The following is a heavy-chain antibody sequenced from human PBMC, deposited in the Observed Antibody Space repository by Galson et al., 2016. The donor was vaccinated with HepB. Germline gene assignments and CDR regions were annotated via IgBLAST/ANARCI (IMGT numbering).Heavy chain of an antibody. V-gene: IGHV3-30*04. Sequence: SLRLSCAASGFTFSSYAIHWVRQAPGKGLEWVAVISYDGNNKYYADSVKGQFTISRDNSKKTLYLQMNSLRAEDTAVYYCARDYLRDYFDYWGQGTLVTVSS. CDR1: GFTFSSYA. CDR3: ARDYLRDYFDY. J-gene: IGHJ4*02. CDR2: ISYDGNNK. D-gene: IGHD3-10*01.